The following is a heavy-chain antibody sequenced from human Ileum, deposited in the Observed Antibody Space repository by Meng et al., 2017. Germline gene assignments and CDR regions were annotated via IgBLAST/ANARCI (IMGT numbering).Heavy chain of an antibody. Sequence: PLWGPGGGWGARWGSHSMSCAGSGFSCSRFGMHWVRQAPGKGLEWVSVIYRGGSTYYADSVNGRFTVSRDNSKNTLFLQMNSLRVEDTAVYYCARSGFDWNDAIDSWGQGTLVTVSS. J-gene: IGHJ5*01. CDR1: GFSCSRFG. V-gene: IGHV3-66*02. CDR2: IYRGGST. CDR3: ARSGFDWNDAIDS. D-gene: IGHD1-1*01.